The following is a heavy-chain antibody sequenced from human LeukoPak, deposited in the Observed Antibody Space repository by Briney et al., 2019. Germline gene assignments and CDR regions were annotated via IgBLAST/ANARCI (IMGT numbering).Heavy chain of an antibody. CDR1: GGSISSYY. J-gene: IGHJ5*02. V-gene: IGHV4-4*07. CDR2: IYTSGST. D-gene: IGHD2-2*01. CDR3: AREREDIVVVPGNWFDP. Sequence: SETLSLTCTVSGGSISSYYWSWIRQPAGKGLEWIGRIYTSGSTNYNPSLKSRVTMSVDTSKNQFSLKLSSVTAADTAVYYCAREREDIVVVPGNWFDPWGQGTLVTVSS.